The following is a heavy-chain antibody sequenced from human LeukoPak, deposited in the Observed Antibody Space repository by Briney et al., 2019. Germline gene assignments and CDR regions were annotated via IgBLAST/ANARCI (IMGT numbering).Heavy chain of an antibody. D-gene: IGHD5-18*01. Sequence: SETLSHTCTVSGGSVSSSNYYWGWIRQPPGKGLEWIGSIYYSGSTYYNPSLKSRVTISVDTSKNYFSLKLSSVTAADTAVYYCARYSYGGEDWFDPWGQGTLVTVSS. J-gene: IGHJ5*02. V-gene: IGHV4-39*02. CDR1: GGSVSSSNYY. CDR3: ARYSYGGEDWFDP. CDR2: IYYSGST.